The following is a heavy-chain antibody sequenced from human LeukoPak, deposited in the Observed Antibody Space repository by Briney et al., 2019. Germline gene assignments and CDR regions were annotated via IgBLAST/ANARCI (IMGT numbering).Heavy chain of an antibody. D-gene: IGHD3-22*01. Sequence: GGSLRLSCASSRFTFSNSSFHWVRQAPGKGLEWVAAMSYDGFSKYYANSVKGRFTISRDDSRSTVDLQLSSLGPDDTAVYYCAREGHTSGYCGSFDNWGQGTVVAVS. CDR3: AREGHTSGYCGSFDN. CDR2: MSYDGFSK. CDR1: RFTFSNSS. J-gene: IGHJ3*02. V-gene: IGHV3-30*03.